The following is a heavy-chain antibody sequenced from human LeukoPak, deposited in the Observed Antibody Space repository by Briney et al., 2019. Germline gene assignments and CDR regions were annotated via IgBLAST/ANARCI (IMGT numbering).Heavy chain of an antibody. CDR2: IYPGDSDT. D-gene: IGHD2/OR15-2a*01. Sequence: GESLKISSKASAYSSTSYWIAWVRQMPGNGLKWMGIIYPGDSDTTYSPSFQGGVATSADKSITTAYLQWSSRKASDTATYYCARLHLWPKPDAFDIWGQGTMVTVSS. CDR1: AYSSTSYW. CDR3: ARLHLWPKPDAFDI. J-gene: IGHJ3*02. V-gene: IGHV5-51*01.